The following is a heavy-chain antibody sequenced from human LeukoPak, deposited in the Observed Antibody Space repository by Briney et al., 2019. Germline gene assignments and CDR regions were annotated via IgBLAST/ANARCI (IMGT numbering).Heavy chain of an antibody. Sequence: SETLSLTCTVSGGSISSYYWSWIRQPAGKGLEWIGRIYTSGSTNHNPSLKSRVTISVDTSKNQFSLKLSSVTAADTAVYYCATGGGLWFGELSGFDYWGQGTLVTVSS. V-gene: IGHV4-4*07. CDR2: IYTSGST. CDR3: ATGGGLWFGELSGFDY. J-gene: IGHJ4*02. D-gene: IGHD3-10*01. CDR1: GGSISSYY.